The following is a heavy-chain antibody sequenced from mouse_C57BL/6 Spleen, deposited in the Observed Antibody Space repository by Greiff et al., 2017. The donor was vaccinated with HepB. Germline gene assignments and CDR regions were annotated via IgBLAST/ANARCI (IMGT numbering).Heavy chain of an antibody. D-gene: IGHD1-1*01. CDR3: ARHHTVVDSFDY. J-gene: IGHJ2*01. Sequence: EVQRVESGGDLVKPGGSLKLSCAASGFTFSSYGMSWVRPTPDKRLEWVATISSGGSYTYYPDSVKGRFTISRDNAKNTLYLQMSSLKSEDTAMYYCARHHTVVDSFDYWGQGTTLTVSS. CDR1: GFTFSSYG. CDR2: ISSGGSYT. V-gene: IGHV5-6*01.